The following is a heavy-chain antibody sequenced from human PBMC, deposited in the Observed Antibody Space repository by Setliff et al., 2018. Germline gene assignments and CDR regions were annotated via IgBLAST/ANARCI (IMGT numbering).Heavy chain of an antibody. J-gene: IGHJ4*02. CDR3: ATMDWIELSRYFKY. V-gene: IGHV3-23*01. CDR1: GFTFNYHA. D-gene: IGHD5-18*01. CDR2: ISGSGGRT. Sequence: GGSLRLSCVASGFTFNYHAMSWLRQAPGKGLEWVAGISGSGGRTYYADFVKGRFTISRDNSKKTLYLQMTSLRAEDTATYFCATMDWIELSRYFKYWGQGSLVTVSS.